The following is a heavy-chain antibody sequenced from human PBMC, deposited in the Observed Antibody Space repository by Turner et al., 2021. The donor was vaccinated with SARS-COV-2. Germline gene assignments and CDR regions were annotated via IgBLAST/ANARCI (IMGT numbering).Heavy chain of an antibody. CDR3: ANVRRDGPFDAFDI. J-gene: IGHJ3*02. D-gene: IGHD3-10*02. Sequence: EVQLLESGGGLIQPGGSLRLSCAASGFTFSTYTMNWVRQAPGKGLEWVTSISGKTYSTYYADSVKGRFTISRDNFKNTLYLQMNSLRAEDTAVYYCANVRRDGPFDAFDIWGQGTMVTVSS. CDR2: ISGKTYST. CDR1: GFTFSTYT. V-gene: IGHV3-23*01.